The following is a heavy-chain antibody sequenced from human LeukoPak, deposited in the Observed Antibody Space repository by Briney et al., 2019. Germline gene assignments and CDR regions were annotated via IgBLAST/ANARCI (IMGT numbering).Heavy chain of an antibody. CDR1: GFTLSTNA. Sequence: GGSLRLSCLTSGFTLSTNAMSWVRHDPGRGLEWISGISGSGASTYYAAPVKRRSPTSKDDSRNTLYLQMNSLRGDDTAVYYCEKDVGKWESLHFFDYWGQGTLVTVSS. J-gene: IGHJ4*02. CDR3: EKDVGKWESLHFFDY. V-gene: IGHV3-23*01. D-gene: IGHD1-26*01. CDR2: ISGSGAST.